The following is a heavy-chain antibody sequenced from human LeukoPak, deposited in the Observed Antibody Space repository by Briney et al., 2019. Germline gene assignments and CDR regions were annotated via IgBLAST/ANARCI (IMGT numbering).Heavy chain of an antibody. CDR1: GGSISSSSYY. D-gene: IGHD2-15*01. J-gene: IGHJ4*02. Sequence: KPSETLSLTCTVSGGSISSSSYYWGWIRRPPGKGLEWIGSIYYSGSTYYNPSLKSRVTISVDTSKNQFSLKLSSVTAADTAVYYCSVVVTPQRIDYWGQGTLVTVSS. V-gene: IGHV4-39*07. CDR2: IYYSGST. CDR3: SVVVTPQRIDY.